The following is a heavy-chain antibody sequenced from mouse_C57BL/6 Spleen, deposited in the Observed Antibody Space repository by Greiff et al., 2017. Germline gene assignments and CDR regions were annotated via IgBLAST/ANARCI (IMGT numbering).Heavy chain of an antibody. V-gene: IGHV1-64*01. CDR1: GYTFTSYW. J-gene: IGHJ4*01. CDR2: IHPNSGST. D-gene: IGHD2-3*01. CDR3: ARKWLLPSMDY. Sequence: QVQLQQPGAELVKPGASVKLSCKASGYTFTSYWMHWVKQRPGQGLEWIGMIHPNSGSTNYNEKFKSKATLTVDKSSSTAYMQLSSLTSEDSAVYYCARKWLLPSMDYWGQGTSVTVSS.